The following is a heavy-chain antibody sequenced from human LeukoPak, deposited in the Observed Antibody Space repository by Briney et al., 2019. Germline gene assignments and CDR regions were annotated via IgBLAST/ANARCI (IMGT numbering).Heavy chain of an antibody. CDR2: FDPEDGET. D-gene: IGHD3-10*01. V-gene: IGHV1-24*01. CDR3: ATRGERRPTYYYDS. J-gene: IGHJ4*02. Sequence: ASVKVSCKVSGYTLTELSMHWVRQAPGKGLEWMGGFDPEDGETIYAQKFQGRVTMTEDTSTDTAYMELSSLRSEDTAVYYCATRGERRPTYYYDSWGQGILVTVSS. CDR1: GYTLTELS.